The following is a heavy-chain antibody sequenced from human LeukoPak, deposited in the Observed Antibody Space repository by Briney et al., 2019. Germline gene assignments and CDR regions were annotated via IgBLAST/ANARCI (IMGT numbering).Heavy chain of an antibody. CDR3: ASSTCGGDCYPAY. V-gene: IGHV3-21*01. D-gene: IGHD2-21*02. Sequence: GGSLRLSCAASGFTLSSYSMNWVRQAPGKGLEWVSSISSSSSYIYYADSVKGRFTISRDNAKNSLYLQMNSLRAEDTAVYYCASSTCGGDCYPAYWGQGTLVTVSS. CDR1: GFTLSSYS. J-gene: IGHJ4*02. CDR2: ISSSSSYI.